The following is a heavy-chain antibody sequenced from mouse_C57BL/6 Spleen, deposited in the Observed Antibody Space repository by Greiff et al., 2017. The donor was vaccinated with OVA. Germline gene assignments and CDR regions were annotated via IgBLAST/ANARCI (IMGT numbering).Heavy chain of an antibody. CDR3: ARDHYYGSKYFDV. CDR1: GFTFSSYA. Sequence: EVQGVESGGGLVKPGGSLKLSCAASGFTFSSYAMSWVRQTPEKRLEWVATISDGGSYTYYPDNVKGRFTISRDNAKNNLYLQMSHLKSEDTAMYYCARDHYYGSKYFDVWGTATTVTVSS. V-gene: IGHV5-4*01. CDR2: ISDGGSYT. D-gene: IGHD1-1*01. J-gene: IGHJ1*03.